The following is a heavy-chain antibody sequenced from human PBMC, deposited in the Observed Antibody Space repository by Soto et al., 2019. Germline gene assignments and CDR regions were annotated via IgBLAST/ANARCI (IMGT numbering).Heavy chain of an antibody. D-gene: IGHD5-12*01. J-gene: IGHJ2*01. CDR3: ARDIVADINMAAYWYFDL. Sequence: VGSLRLSCAASVFTFSSYSMNWVRHAPGKGLEWVSFIDSSSSYRYYADSVKGRFTVSRDNAKNSLYLQMNSLRAGDTAVYYCARDIVADINMAAYWYFDLWGRGTLVTVSS. CDR1: VFTFSSYS. CDR2: IDSSSSYR. V-gene: IGHV3-21*01.